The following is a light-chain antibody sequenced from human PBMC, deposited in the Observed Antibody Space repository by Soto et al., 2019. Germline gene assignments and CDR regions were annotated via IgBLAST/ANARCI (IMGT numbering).Light chain of an antibody. Sequence: LVLTQSPGTLSLSPGAPDPLSCRARQSVSNIYLGWYQQKPGQAPRLLIFDGSSRATGIPDRFSGSGSGTEFTLTISSLQSEDFAVYYCQQYDNWPLTFGGGTKVDI. J-gene: IGKJ4*01. CDR2: DGS. CDR3: QQYDNWPLT. V-gene: IGKV3-20*01. CDR1: QSVSNIY.